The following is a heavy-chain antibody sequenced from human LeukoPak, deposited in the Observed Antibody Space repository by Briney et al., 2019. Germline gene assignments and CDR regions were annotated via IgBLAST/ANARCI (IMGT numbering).Heavy chain of an antibody. CDR1: GGSISSYC. V-gene: IGHV4-4*07. J-gene: IGHJ4*02. D-gene: IGHD3-9*01. Sequence: PSETLSLTCTVSGGSISSYCWSWIRQPAGKGLESIGHISTSGRTNYNPSLKSRVTISVDKSKNQFSPKLSSVTAADTAVYYCATRGGRLRYFAWLPDYFDCWGQGTLVTVPS. CDR2: ISTSGRT. CDR3: ATRGGRLRYFAWLPDYFDC.